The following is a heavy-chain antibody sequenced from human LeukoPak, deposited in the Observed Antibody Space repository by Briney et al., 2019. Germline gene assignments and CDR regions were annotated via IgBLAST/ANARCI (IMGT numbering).Heavy chain of an antibody. D-gene: IGHD5-12*01. CDR3: ASDGGYDHHGLFDY. CDR2: ISYDGNNK. CDR1: GFTFSDYY. Sequence: GGSLRLSCAASGFTFSDYYMSWIRQAPGKGLEWVAVISYDGNNKFYADSVKGRFTISRDNSKNTLYLQMNSLRVEDTAVYYCASDGGYDHHGLFDYWGQGTLVTVSS. V-gene: IGHV3-30*03. J-gene: IGHJ4*02.